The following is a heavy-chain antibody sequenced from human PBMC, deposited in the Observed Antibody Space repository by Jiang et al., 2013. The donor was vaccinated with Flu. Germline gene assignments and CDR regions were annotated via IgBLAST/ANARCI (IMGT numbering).Heavy chain of an antibody. CDR2: IDWDDDK. Sequence: KPTQTLTLTCTFSGFSLSTSGMCVSWIRQPPGKALEWPALIDWDDDKYYSTSLKTRLTISKDTSKNQVVLTMTNMDPVDTATYYCARTPYSSGWYAVDYWGQGTLVTVSS. V-gene: IGHV2-70*01. D-gene: IGHD6-19*01. CDR1: GFSLSTSGMC. J-gene: IGHJ4*02. CDR3: ARTPYSSGWYAVDY.